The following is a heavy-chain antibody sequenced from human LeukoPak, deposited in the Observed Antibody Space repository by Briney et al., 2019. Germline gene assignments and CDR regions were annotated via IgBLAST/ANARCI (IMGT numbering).Heavy chain of an antibody. J-gene: IGHJ6*02. V-gene: IGHV1-18*04. Sequence: ASVKVSCKASGYTFTGYYMHWVRQAPGQGLEWMGWIGAYNGNTNYAQKLQGRVTMTTDTSTSTAYMELRSLRSDDTAVYYCARDCSSTSCYPYYYYYYGMDVWGQGTTVTVSS. CDR1: GYTFTGYY. D-gene: IGHD2-2*01. CDR3: ARDCSSTSCYPYYYYYYGMDV. CDR2: IGAYNGNT.